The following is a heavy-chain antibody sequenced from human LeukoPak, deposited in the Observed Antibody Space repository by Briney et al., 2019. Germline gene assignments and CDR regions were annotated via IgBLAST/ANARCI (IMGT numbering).Heavy chain of an antibody. CDR2: IYTSGST. J-gene: IGHJ6*03. Sequence: SETLSLTCTVSGCSISSISYYWGWIRQPAGKGLEWIGRIYTSGSTNYNPSLKSRVTISVDTSKNQFSLKLSSVTAADTAVYYCARAETTGLPGYYYYMDVWGKGTTVTISS. CDR1: GCSISSISYY. CDR3: ARAETTGLPGYYYYMDV. V-gene: IGHV4-61*02. D-gene: IGHD4-17*01.